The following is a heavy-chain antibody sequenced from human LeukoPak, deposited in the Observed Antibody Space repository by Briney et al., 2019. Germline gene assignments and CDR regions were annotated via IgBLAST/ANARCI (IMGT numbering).Heavy chain of an antibody. Sequence: GGSLRLSCAASGFTFSGYSINWVRQAPGKGLEWVSYITRGSDVIYYADSVKGRFTVSRDNAGNSLLLQMNSLRAEDMAVYYCARVSLYHYYMDVWGKGTTVTVSS. CDR1: GFTFSGYS. V-gene: IGHV3-48*01. CDR2: ITRGSDVI. J-gene: IGHJ6*03. CDR3: ARVSLYHYYMDV.